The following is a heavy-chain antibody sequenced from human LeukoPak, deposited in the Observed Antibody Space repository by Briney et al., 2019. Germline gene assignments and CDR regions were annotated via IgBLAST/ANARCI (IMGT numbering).Heavy chain of an antibody. J-gene: IGHJ4*02. CDR3: ARDTVITLGSFDY. CDR1: GFSFGSHS. V-gene: IGHV3-48*01. D-gene: IGHD3-16*01. CDR2: ISLSSSAI. Sequence: GGSLRLSCGASGFSFGSHSMNWVRQAPGKGLVWLSYISLSSSAIYYADSVKGRSTISRDNAKNSLYLQMDSLRVEDTAVYYCARDTVITLGSFDYWGQGTLVTVSS.